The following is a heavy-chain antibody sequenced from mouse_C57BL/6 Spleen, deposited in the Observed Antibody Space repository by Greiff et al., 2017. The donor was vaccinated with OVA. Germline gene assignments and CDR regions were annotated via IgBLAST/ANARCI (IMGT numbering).Heavy chain of an antibody. Sequence: QVQLQQPGAELVKPGASVKMSCKASGYTLTSYGITWVKKRPGQGLEWMGDIYPGSGSTNYNEKFKGKATLTLDTSSSTAYLQLSSLTSEDSAVYYCARFHYGSGGYFDYWGQGTTLTVSS. V-gene: IGHV1-55*01. CDR3: ARFHYGSGGYFDY. CDR1: GYTLTSYG. CDR2: IYPGSGST. D-gene: IGHD1-1*01. J-gene: IGHJ2*01.